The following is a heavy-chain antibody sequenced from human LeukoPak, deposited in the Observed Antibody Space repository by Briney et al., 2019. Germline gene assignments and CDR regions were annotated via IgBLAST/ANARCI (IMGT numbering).Heavy chain of an antibody. J-gene: IGHJ4*02. Sequence: ASVKVSCKASGYTFTSYDINWVRQATGQGLEWMGYMDPDSGVTAYAQKFQGRVTITRNTSISTAYMEVTSLRSDDTAVYYCARGGGTGLWGQGTLVTVSS. CDR2: MDPDSGVT. D-gene: IGHD1-1*01. V-gene: IGHV1-8*03. CDR1: GYTFTSYD. CDR3: ARGGGTGL.